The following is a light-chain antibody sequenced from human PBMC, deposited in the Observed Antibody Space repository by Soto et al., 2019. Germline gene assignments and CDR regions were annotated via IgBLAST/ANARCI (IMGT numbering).Light chain of an antibody. V-gene: IGKV3-20*01. J-gene: IGKJ2*01. CDR2: GAS. CDR3: QQQGSSPPYT. Sequence: EIMLTQSPGTLSLSPGERVTLSCRASQSVSSNYLAWYQQKPGQAPRLLIYGASSRATGIPDRFSGSGSGRDVSLPIISRVPEDVAVDYCQQQGSSPPYTFGGGTKLEIK. CDR1: QSVSSNY.